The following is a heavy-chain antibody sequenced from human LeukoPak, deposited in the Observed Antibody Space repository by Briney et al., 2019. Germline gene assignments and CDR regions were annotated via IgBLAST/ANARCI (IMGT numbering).Heavy chain of an antibody. CDR3: ARDANSSGYYLHDAFDI. CDR1: GGSVSSGGYS. V-gene: IGHV4-31*03. D-gene: IGHD3-22*01. Sequence: PSETLSLTCTVSGGSVSSGGYSWSWIRQHPGKGLEWIGYIYYSGSTYYNPSLKSRVTISVDTSKNQFSLKLSSVTAADTAVYYCARDANSSGYYLHDAFDIWGQGTMVTVSS. J-gene: IGHJ3*02. CDR2: IYYSGST.